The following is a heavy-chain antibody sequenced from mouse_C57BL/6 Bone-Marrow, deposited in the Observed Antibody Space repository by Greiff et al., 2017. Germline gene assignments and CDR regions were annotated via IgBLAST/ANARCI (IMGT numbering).Heavy chain of an antibody. CDR2: IYPRSGNT. J-gene: IGHJ2*01. Sequence: VMLVESGAELARPGASVKLSCKASGYTFTSYGISWVKQRTGQGLEWIGEIYPRSGNTYYNEKFKGKATLTADKSSSTAYMELRSLTSEDSAVYFFASCGYGSSYGYWGQGTTLTVSS. D-gene: IGHD1-1*01. V-gene: IGHV1-81*01. CDR3: ASCGYGSSYGY. CDR1: GYTFTSYG.